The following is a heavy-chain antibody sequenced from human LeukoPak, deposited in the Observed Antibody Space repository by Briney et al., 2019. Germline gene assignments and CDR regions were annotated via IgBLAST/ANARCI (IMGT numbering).Heavy chain of an antibody. J-gene: IGHJ5*02. CDR2: INPNSGGT. D-gene: IGHD4-17*01. Sequence: ASVKVSCKASGYTFTGYYMHWVRQAPGQGLEWMGWINPNSGGTNYAQKFQGRVTMTRDTSISTAYMEPSRLRSDDTAVYYCARSDYGDPRGGSGWFDPWGQGTLVTVSS. V-gene: IGHV1-2*02. CDR1: GYTFTGYY. CDR3: ARSDYGDPRGGSGWFDP.